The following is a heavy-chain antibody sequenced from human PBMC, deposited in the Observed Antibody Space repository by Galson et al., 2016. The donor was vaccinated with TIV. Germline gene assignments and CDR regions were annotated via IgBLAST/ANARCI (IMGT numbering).Heavy chain of an antibody. CDR2: ISGSPSIGV. D-gene: IGHD4-17*01. V-gene: IGHV3-48*04. CDR3: TREDGNYVPVYDGFDI. Sequence: SLRLSCAASGFNFSSYAMNWVRQAPGKGLEWISYISGSPSIGVFYADSVKGRFTISRDNGQNSVSLQMNDLRAEDTAMYYCTREDGNYVPVYDGFDIWGPGTMVTVSS. CDR1: GFNFSSYA. J-gene: IGHJ3*02.